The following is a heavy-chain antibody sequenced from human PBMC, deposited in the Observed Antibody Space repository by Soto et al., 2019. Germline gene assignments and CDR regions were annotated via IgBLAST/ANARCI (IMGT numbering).Heavy chain of an antibody. CDR2: IYPGDSDT. D-gene: IGHD1-1*01. J-gene: IGHJ4*02. CDR3: ARPPRKGTGTTESADY. CDR1: GYSVTNYW. V-gene: IGHV5-51*01. Sequence: GESLKISCKVSGYSVTNYWIGWVRQIPWKGLEWMGIIYPGDSDTRYSPSFQGQVTISADRSISTAYLQWSSLKASDTAMYYCARPPRKGTGTTESADYWGQGTLVTVSS.